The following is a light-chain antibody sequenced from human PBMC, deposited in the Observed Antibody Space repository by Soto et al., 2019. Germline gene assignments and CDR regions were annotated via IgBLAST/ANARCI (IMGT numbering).Light chain of an antibody. V-gene: IGLV1-40*01. CDR2: GST. CDR1: SSNIGAGYD. Sequence: QSVLTQPPSVSGAPGQRVTISCTGSSSNIGAGYDVHWYQQLPGTAPQLLIYGSTNRPSGVPDRFSGSKSGTSASLAITGLQADYEADYYCQSYDSSLSGSVLGGGTKVTVL. CDR3: QSYDSSLSGSV. J-gene: IGLJ3*02.